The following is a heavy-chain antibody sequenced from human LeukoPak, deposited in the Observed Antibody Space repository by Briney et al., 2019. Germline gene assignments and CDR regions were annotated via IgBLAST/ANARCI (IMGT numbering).Heavy chain of an antibody. Sequence: ASVKVSCKASGYTFTSYGISWVRQAPGQGLEWMGWINPKNDVTKFAQKLQGRVTMTSDRSISTAYMELSRLRSDDTAVYYCARGPAYDLTPNAFDIWGQGTMVTVSS. CDR1: GYTFTSYG. V-gene: IGHV1-2*02. J-gene: IGHJ3*02. D-gene: IGHD3-22*01. CDR3: ARGPAYDLTPNAFDI. CDR2: INPKNDVT.